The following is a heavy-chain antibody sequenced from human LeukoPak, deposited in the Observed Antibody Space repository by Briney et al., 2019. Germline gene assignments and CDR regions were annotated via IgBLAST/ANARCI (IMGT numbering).Heavy chain of an antibody. D-gene: IGHD3-22*01. CDR1: GFTVSTHN. CDR3: ARAAYDSNGYTANHDY. J-gene: IGHJ4*02. V-gene: IGHV3-53*01. Sequence: GGSLRLSCAASGFTVSTHNMSWVRQAPGKGLEWVSVLYSDGTTYYADSVKGRFTISRDNSKNTLYLQMNNLRAEDTAVFYCARAAYDSNGYTANHDYWGQGTLVTVSS. CDR2: LYSDGTT.